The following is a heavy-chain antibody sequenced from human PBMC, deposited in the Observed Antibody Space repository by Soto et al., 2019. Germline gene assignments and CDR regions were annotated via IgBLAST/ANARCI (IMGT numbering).Heavy chain of an antibody. J-gene: IGHJ5*02. D-gene: IGHD3-22*01. V-gene: IGHV1-69*13. CDR1: GGTFSSYA. CDR3: ARDQSSGYYYGPDWFDP. Sequence: SVKVSCKASGGTFSSYAISWVRQAPGQGLEWMGGIIPIFGTANYAQKFPGRVTITADESTSTAYMELSSLRSEDTAVYYCARDQSSGYYYGPDWFDPWGQGTLVTVSS. CDR2: IIPIFGTA.